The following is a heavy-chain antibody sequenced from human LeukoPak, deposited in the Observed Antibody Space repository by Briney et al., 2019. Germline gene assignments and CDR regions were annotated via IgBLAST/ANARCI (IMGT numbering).Heavy chain of an antibody. V-gene: IGHV1-2*02. D-gene: IGHD2-2*01. CDR3: ATHTYCSSTSCPHYYGMDV. CDR1: GYTFTGYY. J-gene: IGHJ6*02. Sequence: GDSVKVSCKASGYTFTGYYMHWVRQAPGQGLEWMGWINPNSGGTNYAQKFQGRVTMTRDTSISTAYMELSRLRSDDTAVYYCATHTYCSSTSCPHYYGMDVWGQGTTVTVSS. CDR2: INPNSGGT.